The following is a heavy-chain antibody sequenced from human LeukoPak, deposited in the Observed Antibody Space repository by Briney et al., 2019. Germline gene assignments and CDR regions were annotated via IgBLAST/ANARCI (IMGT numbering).Heavy chain of an antibody. D-gene: IGHD4-23*01. CDR2: IYDSGTT. CDR3: ARSRYGGTTRYYYYYMDV. V-gene: IGHV4-59*12. J-gene: IGHJ6*03. Sequence: SETLSLTCTVSGGSISRYYWSWVRQPPGKGLEWFGYIYDSGTTNYNPSLKSRVTISVDTSKNQFSLKLSSVTAADTAVYYCARSRYGGTTRYYYYYMDVWGKGTTVTISS. CDR1: GGSISRYY.